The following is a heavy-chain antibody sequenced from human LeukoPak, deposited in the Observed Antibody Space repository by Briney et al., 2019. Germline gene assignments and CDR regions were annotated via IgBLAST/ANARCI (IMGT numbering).Heavy chain of an antibody. CDR1: GGSISSGGYY. V-gene: IGHV4-30-2*01. J-gene: IGHJ3*02. CDR2: IYHSGST. CDR3: ARDWQVGSFAFDI. Sequence: PSQTLSLTCTVSGGSISSGGYYWSWIRQPPGKGLEWIGYIYHSGSTYYNPSLKSRVTMSVDTSKNQFSLKLSSVTAADTAVYYCARDWQVGSFAFDIWGQGTMVTVSS. D-gene: IGHD3-10*01.